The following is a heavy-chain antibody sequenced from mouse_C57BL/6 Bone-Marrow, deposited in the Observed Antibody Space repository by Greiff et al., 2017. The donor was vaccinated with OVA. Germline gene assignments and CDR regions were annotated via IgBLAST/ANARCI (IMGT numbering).Heavy chain of an antibody. CDR2: ILPSIGRT. Sequence: QVQLQQSGSELRSPGSSVKLSCKDFDSEVFPIAYMSWVRQKPGHGFEWIGGILPSIGRTIYGEKFEDKATLDADTLSNTAYLELNSLTSEDSAIYYCARWGYDYDGGPWYFDVWGTGTTVTVSS. D-gene: IGHD2-4*01. CDR3: ARWGYDYDGGPWYFDV. V-gene: IGHV15-2*01. J-gene: IGHJ1*03. CDR1: DSEVFPIAY.